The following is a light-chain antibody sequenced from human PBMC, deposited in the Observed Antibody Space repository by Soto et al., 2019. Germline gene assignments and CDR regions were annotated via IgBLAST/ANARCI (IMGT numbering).Light chain of an antibody. CDR2: DVS. CDR1: SSDVGAYNY. CDR3: SSYTTSNTRQIV. V-gene: IGLV2-14*03. Sequence: QSVLTQPASVSGSPGQSITISCAGTSSDVGAYNYVSWYQHHPGKAPKLMIYDVSNRPSGVSNRFSGSKSGNTASLTISGLQAEDEADYYCSSYTTSNTRQIVFGTGTKVTV. J-gene: IGLJ1*01.